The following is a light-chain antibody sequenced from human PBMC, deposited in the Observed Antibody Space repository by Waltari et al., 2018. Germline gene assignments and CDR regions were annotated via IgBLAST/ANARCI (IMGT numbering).Light chain of an antibody. Sequence: SYELTQPPSVSVSPGQTARITCSGDALPKQYAGWYQQKPGQAPVVVIYKDTERPSGIPERFSGSSSGTTVTLTISGVQAEDEADYYCQSADSSGKVFGGGTKLTVL. V-gene: IGLV3-25*03. CDR1: ALPKQY. CDR3: QSADSSGKV. J-gene: IGLJ2*01. CDR2: KDT.